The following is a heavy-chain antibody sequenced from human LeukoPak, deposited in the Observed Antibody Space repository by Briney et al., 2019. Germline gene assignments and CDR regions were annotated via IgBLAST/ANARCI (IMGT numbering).Heavy chain of an antibody. V-gene: IGHV4-39*07. CDR1: GGSISSSSYY. CDR3: ARGSGSYSGAADY. D-gene: IGHD6-19*01. CDR2: IYYSGST. J-gene: IGHJ4*02. Sequence: SETLSLTCTVSGGSISSSSYYWGWIRQPPGKGLEWIGSIYYSGSTYYNPSLKSRVTISVDTSKNQFSLKLSSVTAADTAFYYCARGSGSYSGAADYWGQGTLVTVSS.